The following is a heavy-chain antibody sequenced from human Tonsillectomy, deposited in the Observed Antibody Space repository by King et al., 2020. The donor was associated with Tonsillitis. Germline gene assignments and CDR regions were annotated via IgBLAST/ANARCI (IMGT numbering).Heavy chain of an antibody. Sequence: QVQLQQWGAGLLKPSETLSLTCAVYGESFSGYYWSWIRQPPGKGLEWIGEINHSVSTNYNPPLKSRVTISVDTSKNQYSLKLSSVTAADTAVYYCARALQENYYYYYYMDVWGEGTTVTVSS. J-gene: IGHJ6*03. V-gene: IGHV4-34*01. D-gene: IGHD5-24*01. CDR3: ARALQENYYYYYYMDV. CDR2: INHSVST. CDR1: GESFSGYY.